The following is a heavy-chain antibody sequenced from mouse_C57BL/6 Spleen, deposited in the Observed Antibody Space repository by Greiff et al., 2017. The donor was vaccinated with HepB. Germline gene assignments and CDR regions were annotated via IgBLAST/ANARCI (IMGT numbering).Heavy chain of an antibody. J-gene: IGHJ3*01. CDR1: GYTFTDYE. D-gene: IGHD2-4*01. V-gene: IGHV1-15*01. CDR2: IDPETGGT. CDR3: TTYYDYDWFAY. Sequence: QVQLKQSGAELVRPGASVTLSCKASGYTFTDYEMHWVKQTPVHGLEWIGAIDPETGGTAYNQKFKGKAILTADKSSSTAYMELRSLTSEDSAVYYCTTYYDYDWFAYWGQGTLGTVSA.